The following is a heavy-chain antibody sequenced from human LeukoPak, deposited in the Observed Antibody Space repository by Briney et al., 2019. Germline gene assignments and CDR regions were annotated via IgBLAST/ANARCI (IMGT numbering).Heavy chain of an antibody. V-gene: IGHV4-30-2*01. J-gene: IGHJ3*02. CDR1: GGSISSGGYY. Sequence: SQTLSLTCTVSGGSISSGGYYWSWIRQPPGKGLEWIGYINHSGGTYYNPSLKSRVTISVYRSKNQFSLKLSSVTAADTAVYYCARAKDCSSTSCYGGEGAFDIWGQGTMVTVSS. D-gene: IGHD2-2*01. CDR2: INHSGGT. CDR3: ARAKDCSSTSCYGGEGAFDI.